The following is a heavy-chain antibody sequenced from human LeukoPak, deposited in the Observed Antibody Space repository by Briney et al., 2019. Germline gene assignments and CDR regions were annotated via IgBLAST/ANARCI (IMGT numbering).Heavy chain of an antibody. J-gene: IGHJ5*02. V-gene: IGHV3-23*01. CDR3: AKDPNVDTAGLWFDP. Sequence: PGGSLRLSCAASGLTFSSHAMNWVRQAPGKGLEWVSAISGSGGTTYYADSVKGRFTISRDNSKNTLYLQMNSLRAEDTAVYYCAKDPNVDTAGLWFDPWGQGTLVTVSS. CDR2: ISGSGGTT. CDR1: GLTFSSHA. D-gene: IGHD5-18*01.